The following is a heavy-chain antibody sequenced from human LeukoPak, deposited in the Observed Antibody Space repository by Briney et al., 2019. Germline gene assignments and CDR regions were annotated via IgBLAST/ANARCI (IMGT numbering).Heavy chain of an antibody. J-gene: IGHJ4*02. V-gene: IGHV3-30*04. Sequence: PGGSLRLSCAASGFTSSSYAMHWVRQAPGKGLEWVAVISYDGSNKYYADSVKGRFTISRDNSKNTLYLQMNSLRAEDTAVYYCARDIAAVIDYWGQGTLVTVSS. D-gene: IGHD6-13*01. CDR1: GFTSSSYA. CDR2: ISYDGSNK. CDR3: ARDIAAVIDY.